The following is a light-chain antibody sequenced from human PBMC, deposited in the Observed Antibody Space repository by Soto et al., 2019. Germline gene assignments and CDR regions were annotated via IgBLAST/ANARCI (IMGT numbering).Light chain of an antibody. CDR2: DNT. CDR3: GTWDSGLSVLTASYV. Sequence: QSVLTQTSSVSAAPGQNVTISCSGSSSNIGKNYVSWYQHLPGTAPKLLIYDNTQRPSGISDRFSGSKSGTTATLAITGLQTGDEADYYCGTWDSGLSVLTASYVFGTGTKVTVL. V-gene: IGLV1-51*01. J-gene: IGLJ1*01. CDR1: SSNIGKNY.